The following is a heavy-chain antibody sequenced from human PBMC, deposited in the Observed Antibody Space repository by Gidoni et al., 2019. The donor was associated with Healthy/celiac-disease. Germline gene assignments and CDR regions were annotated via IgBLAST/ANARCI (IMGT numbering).Heavy chain of an antibody. Sequence: QITLKASGPTLVKPTQTLTLTCPFYGFSLSTSGVGVGWIRQPPGKALEWLALIYWDDDKRYSPSLKSRLTITKDTAKHQVVLTMTDMDPVDTATYYCAHRRRWLHTFDFWGQGTLVTVSS. D-gene: IGHD5-12*01. CDR1: GFSLSTSGVG. V-gene: IGHV2-5*02. CDR2: IYWDDDK. J-gene: IGHJ4*02. CDR3: AHRRRWLHTFDF.